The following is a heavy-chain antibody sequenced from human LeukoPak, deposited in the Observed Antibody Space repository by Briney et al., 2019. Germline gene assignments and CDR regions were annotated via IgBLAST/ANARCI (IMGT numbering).Heavy chain of an antibody. V-gene: IGHV3-23*01. D-gene: IGHD4-23*01. CDR1: GFAFRNYA. CDR3: AKGREVSWLLLNWNFDL. CDR2: ISSSDGAT. Sequence: GGSLRLSCAASGFAFRNYAMSWVRQAPGKALEWVSAISSSDGATHYADSVKGRFTVSRDNSKNTLWLQMNNLRADDSARYYCAKGREVSWLLLNWNFDLWGRGTPVIVSS. J-gene: IGHJ2*01.